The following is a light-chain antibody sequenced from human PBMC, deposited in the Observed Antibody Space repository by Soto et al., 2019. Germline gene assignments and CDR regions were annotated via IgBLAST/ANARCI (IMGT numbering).Light chain of an antibody. CDR1: QGVSSSY. CDR2: DAS. Sequence: ELVLTQSPSTLSLSPGERATLSCGASQGVSSSYLAWYQQKPGLAPRLLIYDASSSAAGIPDRFSGSGSGTDFTLTISRLEPEDFALYYCQQYGNSPHTFGQGTKVEIK. J-gene: IGKJ2*01. CDR3: QQYGNSPHT. V-gene: IGKV3D-20*01.